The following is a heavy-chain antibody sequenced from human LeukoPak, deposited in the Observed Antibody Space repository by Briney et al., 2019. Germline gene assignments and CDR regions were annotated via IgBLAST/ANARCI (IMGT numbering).Heavy chain of an antibody. Sequence: SVKVSCKASGGTFSSYAISWVRQAPGQGLEWMGGIIPIFGTANYAQKFQGRVTMTTDTSTSTAYMELRSLRSDDTAAYYCARDVGYSSSSLGIPLDYWGQGTLVTVSS. J-gene: IGHJ4*02. CDR1: GGTFSSYA. V-gene: IGHV1-69*05. CDR2: IIPIFGTA. CDR3: ARDVGYSSSSLGIPLDY. D-gene: IGHD6-6*01.